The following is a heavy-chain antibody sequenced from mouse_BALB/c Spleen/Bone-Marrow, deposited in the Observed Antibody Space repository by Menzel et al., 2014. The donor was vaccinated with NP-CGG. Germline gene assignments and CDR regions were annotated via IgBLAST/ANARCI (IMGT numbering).Heavy chain of an antibody. CDR2: IDPANGNT. CDR3: ARDDYDDCYAMDY. CDR1: GFNIKDTY. V-gene: IGHV14-3*02. J-gene: IGHJ4*01. Sequence: VQLQQSAAELVKPGASVKLSCTASGFNIKDTYMHWVKQRPEQGLEWIGRIDPANGNTKYDPKFQDKATITTDTSSNTAYLQLSSLTSEDTAVYYCARDDYDDCYAMDYWGQGTSVTVSS. D-gene: IGHD2-4*01.